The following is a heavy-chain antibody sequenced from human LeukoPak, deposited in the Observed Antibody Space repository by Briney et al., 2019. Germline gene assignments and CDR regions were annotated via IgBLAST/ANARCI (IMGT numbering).Heavy chain of an antibody. CDR3: AKAGDYNYYYYMDV. CDR2: ISWNSGSI. Sequence: GGSLRLSCAASGFTFDDYAMHWVRQAPGKGLEWVSGISWNSGSIGYADSVKGRFTISRDNAKNSLYLQMNSLRAEDMALYYCAKAGDYNYYYYMDVRGKGTTVTVSS. V-gene: IGHV3-9*03. J-gene: IGHJ6*03. CDR1: GFTFDDYA. D-gene: IGHD2-21*02.